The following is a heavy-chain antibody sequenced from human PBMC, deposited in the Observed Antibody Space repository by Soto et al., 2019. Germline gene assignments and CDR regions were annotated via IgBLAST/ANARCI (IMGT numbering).Heavy chain of an antibody. Sequence: EVQLVESGGDLVQPGGSLRLSCAASGFAVSSNYMTWVRQAPGKGLEWVSVIHSGGDTHYADSVRGRFTISRDNSKNTRYLKMNSLRAEDTAVYYCARSRTGTTYGGMDVWGQGTTVTVSS. J-gene: IGHJ6*02. CDR2: IHSGGDT. CDR1: GFAVSSNY. V-gene: IGHV3-66*01. CDR3: ARSRTGTTYGGMDV. D-gene: IGHD1-7*01.